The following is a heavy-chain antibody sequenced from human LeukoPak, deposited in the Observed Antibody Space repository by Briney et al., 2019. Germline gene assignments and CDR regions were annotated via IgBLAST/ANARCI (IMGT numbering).Heavy chain of an antibody. CDR2: INPNSGVT. CDR1: RYTFTGYY. D-gene: IGHD1-1*01. CDR3: ASSANEAFPDDRTAWFDH. V-gene: IGHV1-2*06. J-gene: IGHJ5*02. Sequence: ASVKVSCKASRYTFTGYYMHWVRQAPGQGLEWMGRINPNSGVTDYAQKFQGRVTMTRDTSISTAYMELSRLRSDDTADYSFASSANEAFPDDRTAWFDHWGQGTLVTVSS.